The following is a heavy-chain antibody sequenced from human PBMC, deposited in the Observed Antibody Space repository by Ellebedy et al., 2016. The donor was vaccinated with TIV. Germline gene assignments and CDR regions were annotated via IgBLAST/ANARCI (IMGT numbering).Heavy chain of an antibody. D-gene: IGHD5-24*01. J-gene: IGHJ3*02. Sequence: GGSLRLSCEASGFTVSSNYMTWVRQAPGKGLEWVSYISSSGSTIYYADSVKGRFTISRDNAKNSLYLQMNSLRAEDTAVYYCAKGDGQSDAFDIWGQGTMVTVSS. CDR3: AKGDGQSDAFDI. CDR1: GFTVSSNY. CDR2: ISSSGSTI. V-gene: IGHV3-11*01.